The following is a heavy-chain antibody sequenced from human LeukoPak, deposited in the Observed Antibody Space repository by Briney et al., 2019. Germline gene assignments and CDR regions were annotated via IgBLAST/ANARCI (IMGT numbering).Heavy chain of an antibody. V-gene: IGHV4-34*01. CDR3: ARGEGYCSSTSCSAKYFQH. D-gene: IGHD2-2*01. CDR1: GGSFSGYY. Sequence: SETLSLTCAVYGGSFSGYYWSWIRQPPGKVLEWIGEINHSGSTNYNPSLKSRVTISEDTSKNQSSLKLSSVAAADTAVYYCARGEGYCSSTSCSAKYFQHWGQGTLVTVSS. J-gene: IGHJ1*01. CDR2: INHSGST.